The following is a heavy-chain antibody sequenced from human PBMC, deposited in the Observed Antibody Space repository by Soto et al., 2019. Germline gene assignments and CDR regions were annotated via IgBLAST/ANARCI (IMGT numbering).Heavy chain of an antibody. CDR2: ISWNSGSI. CDR1: GFTFDDYA. Sequence: HPGGSLRLSCAASGFTFDDYAMHWVRQAPGKGLEWVSGISWNSGSIGYADSVKGRFTISRDNAKNSLYLQMNSLGAEDTALYYCAKVSLLGGGWYGVLQHWGQGTLVTVSS. D-gene: IGHD6-19*01. CDR3: AKVSLLGGGWYGVLQH. J-gene: IGHJ1*01. V-gene: IGHV3-9*01.